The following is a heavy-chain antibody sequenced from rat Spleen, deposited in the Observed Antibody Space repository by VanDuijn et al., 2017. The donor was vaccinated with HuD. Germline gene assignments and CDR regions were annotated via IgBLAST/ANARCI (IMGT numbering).Heavy chain of an antibody. CDR1: GFTFSSFP. D-gene: IGHD1-9*01. V-gene: IGHV5-46*01. J-gene: IGHJ2*01. CDR3: ARAHILRVYNFDY. CDR2: ISTSGGST. Sequence: EVQLVESGGGLVQPGRSMKLSCAASGFTFSSFPMAWVRQAPTKGLEWVATISTSGGSTYYRDSVKGRFTISRDNAKSTLYLQISSLRSEDTATYYCARAHILRVYNFDYWGQGVMVTVSS.